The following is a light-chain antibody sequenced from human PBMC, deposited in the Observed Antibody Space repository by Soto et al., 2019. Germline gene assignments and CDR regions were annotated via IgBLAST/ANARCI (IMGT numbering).Light chain of an antibody. CDR3: QQYGSSPLIT. V-gene: IGKV3-20*01. CDR1: QRLSASD. J-gene: IGKJ5*01. Sequence: EIVLTQSPATLSLSPGERATLSCRASQRLSASDIAWYQQKPGQAPKFLIYGVSSRATGIPDRFSGSGSGTDFTLTISRLEPEGFAVYHCQQYGSSPLITFGQGTRLEIK. CDR2: GVS.